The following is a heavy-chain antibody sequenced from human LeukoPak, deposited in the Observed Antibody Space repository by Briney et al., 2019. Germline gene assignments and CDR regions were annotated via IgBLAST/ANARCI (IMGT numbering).Heavy chain of an antibody. Sequence: SETLSLICTVSGGSISSYYWSWIRQPAGKGLEWIGRIYTSGSTNYNPSLKSRVTMSVDTSKNQFSLKLSSVTAADTAVYYCARGSIVGATMIFDYWGQGTLVTVSS. CDR3: ARGSIVGATMIFDY. CDR2: IYTSGST. V-gene: IGHV4-4*07. J-gene: IGHJ4*02. CDR1: GGSISSYY. D-gene: IGHD1-26*01.